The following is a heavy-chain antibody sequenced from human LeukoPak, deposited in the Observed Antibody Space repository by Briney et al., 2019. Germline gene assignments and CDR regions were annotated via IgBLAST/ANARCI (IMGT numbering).Heavy chain of an antibody. CDR1: GYTFIGYD. CDR2: VNPNSGDT. J-gene: IGHJ5*02. CDR3: ARALRMMTAVYSWFDP. V-gene: IGHV1-8*01. Sequence: GASVKVSCKASGYTFIGYDIHWVRQATGQGLEWLGWVNPNSGDTDYAQKFQGRVTMTRDTSINTAYMELSSLRSEDTAAYCCARALRMMTAVYSWFDPWGQGTLVTVSS. D-gene: IGHD5/OR15-5a*01.